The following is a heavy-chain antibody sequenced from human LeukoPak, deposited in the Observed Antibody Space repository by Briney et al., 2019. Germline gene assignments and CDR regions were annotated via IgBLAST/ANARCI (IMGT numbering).Heavy chain of an antibody. CDR1: GGSFSGYY. J-gene: IGHJ6*02. CDR2: INHSGST. V-gene: IGHV4-34*01. CDR3: ARSRLRLYGMDV. D-gene: IGHD4-17*01. Sequence: PSETLSLTCAVYGGSFSGYYWSWIRQPPGKGLEWIGEINHSGSTNYNPSLKSRVTISVDTSKNQFSLKLSSATAADTAVYYCARSRLRLYGMDVWGQGTTVTVSS.